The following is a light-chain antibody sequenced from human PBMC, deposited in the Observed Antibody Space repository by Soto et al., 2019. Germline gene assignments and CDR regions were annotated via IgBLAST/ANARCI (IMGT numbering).Light chain of an antibody. J-gene: IGLJ3*02. CDR2: GNR. CDR1: NSNLGAGYD. V-gene: IGLV1-40*01. CDR3: QAYDYSLTAFV. Sequence: QSVLTQPPSLSGAPGQRGTISCTGNNSNLGAGYDVHWYQQLPGAAPKLVIFGNRNRPSGVPERFSGSKSGTSASLAITGRQAEVEADYYCQAYDYSLTAFVFGGGTQRTVL.